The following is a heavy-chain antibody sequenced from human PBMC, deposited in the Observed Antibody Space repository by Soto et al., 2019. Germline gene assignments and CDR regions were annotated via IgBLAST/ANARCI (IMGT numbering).Heavy chain of an antibody. CDR1: GYTFTSYA. CDR2: INAGNGNT. D-gene: IGHD2-21*02. CDR3: ARSIVVVTAADY. V-gene: IGHV1-3*01. J-gene: IGHJ4*02. Sequence: QVQLVQSGAEVKKPGASVKVSCKASGYTFTSYAMHWVRQGPGQRLEWMGWINAGNGNTKYSQKFQGRVTITRDTSASKAYMELSSLRSEDTAVYYCARSIVVVTAADYWGQGTLVTVSS.